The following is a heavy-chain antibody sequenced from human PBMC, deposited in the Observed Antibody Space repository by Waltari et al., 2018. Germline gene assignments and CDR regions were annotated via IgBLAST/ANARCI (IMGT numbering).Heavy chain of an antibody. J-gene: IGHJ4*02. CDR3: ARGYPFSFYGSGTYYNVYDY. D-gene: IGHD3-10*01. CDR2: IIPIFGTA. Sequence: QVQLVQSGAEVKKPGSSVKVSCKASGGTFSSYAISWVRQAPGQGLEWMGGIIPIFGTANYAQKFQGRVTMTRNTSISTAYMELSSLRSEDTAVYYCARGYPFSFYGSGTYYNVYDYWGQGTLVTVSS. CDR1: GGTFSSYA. V-gene: IGHV1-69*05.